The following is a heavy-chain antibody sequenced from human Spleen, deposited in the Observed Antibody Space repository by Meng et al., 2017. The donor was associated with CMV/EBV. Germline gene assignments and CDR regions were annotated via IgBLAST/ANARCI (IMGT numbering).Heavy chain of an antibody. D-gene: IGHD2-15*01. CDR2: IYSDGDT. CDR1: GFTFDDYA. V-gene: IGHV3-23*03. CDR3: AKYRDCGGGTCYSDYYYGMAV. J-gene: IGHJ6*02. Sequence: GESLKISCAASGFTFDDYAMHWVRQAPGRGLEWVSFIYSDGDTFYADSVKGRFTISRDNSKNALYLQMNSLRAEDTAIYYCAKYRDCGGGTCYSDYYYGMAVWGRGTTVTVSS.